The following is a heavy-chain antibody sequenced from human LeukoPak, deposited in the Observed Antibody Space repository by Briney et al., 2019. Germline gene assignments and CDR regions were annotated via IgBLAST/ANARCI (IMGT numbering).Heavy chain of an antibody. CDR2: VGVSGGNT. Sequence: GRSLRLSCAASGFTFSTHAMSWVRQPPGQGLDLVSAVGVSGGNTYYADSVKGRFTISRDNSNNTLYLQMNSLRAEDTAVYYCAKDKGAVTGTFDYWGQGTLVTVSS. CDR3: AKDKGAVTGTFDY. CDR1: GFTFSTHA. V-gene: IGHV3-23*01. J-gene: IGHJ4*02. D-gene: IGHD1-14*01.